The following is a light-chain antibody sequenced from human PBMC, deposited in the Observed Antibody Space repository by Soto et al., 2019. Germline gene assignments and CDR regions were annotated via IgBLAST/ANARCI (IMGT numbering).Light chain of an antibody. CDR2: GNS. CDR1: SSNIGAGYD. V-gene: IGLV1-40*01. CDR3: QSYDSSLSGYV. J-gene: IGLJ1*01. Sequence: QSGLTQPPSGSGAPGQRVTISCTGSSSNIGAGYDVHWYQQLPGTAPKLLIYGNSNRPSGGPDRFSGPKSGTSASLAITGLQAEDEAAYSCQSYDSSLSGYVFGTGTKVTVL.